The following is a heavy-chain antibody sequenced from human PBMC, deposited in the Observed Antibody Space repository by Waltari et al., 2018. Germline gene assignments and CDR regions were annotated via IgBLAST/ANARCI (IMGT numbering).Heavy chain of an antibody. V-gene: IGHV4-30-2*01. CDR2: IYHSGST. D-gene: IGHD3-10*01. CDR1: GGSINSGDYS. Sequence: QLQLQESGSGLVKPSQTLSLTCAVPGGSINSGDYSWSWIRQPPGKGLEWIGYIYHSGSTYYNPSLKSRVTISVDRSKNQFSLKLSSVTAADTAVYYCDRNYYDTGSWFDLWGQGTLVTVSS. J-gene: IGHJ5*02. CDR3: DRNYYDTGSWFDL.